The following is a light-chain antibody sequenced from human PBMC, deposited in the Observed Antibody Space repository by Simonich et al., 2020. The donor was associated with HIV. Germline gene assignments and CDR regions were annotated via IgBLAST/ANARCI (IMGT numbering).Light chain of an antibody. CDR3: QQYYSTPT. J-gene: IGKJ1*01. CDR1: QGITNS. Sequence: DIQMTQSPSSLSASVGDRVTITCRASQGITNSLAWYHQKPGKAPKLLLYAASRLETGVPSTFSGSGSGTDYTLTISSLQPEDFAIYYCQQYYSTPTFGQGTKVEI. CDR2: AAS. V-gene: IGKV1-NL1*01.